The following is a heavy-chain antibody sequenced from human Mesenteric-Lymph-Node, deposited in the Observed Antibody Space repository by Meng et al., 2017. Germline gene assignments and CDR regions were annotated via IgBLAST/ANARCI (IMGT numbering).Heavy chain of an antibody. CDR1: GYSISSGYY. CDR2: IYHSGST. Sequence: GSLRLSCTVSGYSISSGYYWGWIRQPPGKGLEWIGSIYHSGSTYYNPSLKSRVTISVDTSKNQFSLKLSSVTAADTAVYYCAREYSSSWYGGDAFDIWGQGTMVTVSS. D-gene: IGHD6-13*01. CDR3: AREYSSSWYGGDAFDI. V-gene: IGHV4-38-2*02. J-gene: IGHJ3*02.